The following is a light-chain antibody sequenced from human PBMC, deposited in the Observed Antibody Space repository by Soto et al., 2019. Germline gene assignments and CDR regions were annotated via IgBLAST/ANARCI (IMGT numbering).Light chain of an antibody. CDR1: QSISTNY. Sequence: EIVLTQSPGTLSLSPGESDTLSCRVSQSISTNYLAWYQQKPGQAPRLLIYAASSRLTGIPDRFSGSGSGTYFTLTISRLEPEDFAVYYCQQYGRTFGQGTRLEIK. CDR3: QQYGRT. V-gene: IGKV3-20*01. CDR2: AAS. J-gene: IGKJ5*01.